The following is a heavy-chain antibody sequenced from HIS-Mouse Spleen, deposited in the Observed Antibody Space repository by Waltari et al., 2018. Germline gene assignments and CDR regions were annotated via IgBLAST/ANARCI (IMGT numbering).Heavy chain of an antibody. CDR1: GFTFSSYA. D-gene: IGHD3-10*01. J-gene: IGHJ4*02. CDR2: ISYDGSNK. V-gene: IGHV3-30*04. CDR3: ARDRLGGSGSYYFDY. Sequence: QVQLVESGGGVVQPGRSLRLSCAASGFTFSSYAMHWVRQAPGKGREWVEVISYDGSNKYYADSVKGRFTISRDNSKNTLYLQMNSLRAEDTAVYYCARDRLGGSGSYYFDYWGQGTLVTVSS.